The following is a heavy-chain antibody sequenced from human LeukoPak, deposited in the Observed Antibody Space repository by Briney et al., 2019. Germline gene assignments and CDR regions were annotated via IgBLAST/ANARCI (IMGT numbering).Heavy chain of an antibody. D-gene: IGHD3-3*01. V-gene: IGHV3-74*01. Sequence: GGSLRLSCAASGFTFSTYCMHWVRQAPGKGLVWVSLIKTDGSSTTYADSVKGLFTVSRDNAKNTLYLQMNSLRDEDTAVYYCARGYYTIGDYWGQGTLVTVSS. J-gene: IGHJ4*02. CDR2: IKTDGSST. CDR3: ARGYYTIGDY. CDR1: GFTFSTYC.